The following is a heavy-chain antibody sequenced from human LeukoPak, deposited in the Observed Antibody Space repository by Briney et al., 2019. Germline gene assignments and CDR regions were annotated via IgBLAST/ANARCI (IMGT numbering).Heavy chain of an antibody. D-gene: IGHD3-10*01. J-gene: IGHJ3*02. Sequence: GESLKISCQGSGYSFSSFWIGWVRQMPGKGLEWMGVIYPGDSDTRHSPSFQGQVTMSADKSIITAYLQWSSLKASDTAMYYCARHGRGSRSPNAFDIWGQGTMVTVSS. CDR1: GYSFSSFW. CDR3: ARHGRGSRSPNAFDI. V-gene: IGHV5-51*01. CDR2: IYPGDSDT.